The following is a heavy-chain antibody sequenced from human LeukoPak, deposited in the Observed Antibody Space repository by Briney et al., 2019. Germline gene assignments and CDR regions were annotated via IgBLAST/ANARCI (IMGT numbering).Heavy chain of an antibody. CDR1: GFTFSSYS. CDR2: ISSSSTYI. J-gene: IGHJ6*02. D-gene: IGHD3-16*01. V-gene: IGHV3-21*04. CDR3: ARGGGLDV. Sequence: GGSLRLSCAASGFTFSSYSMNWVRQAPGKGLEWVSSISSSSTYIYYADSVKGRFTVSRDNAKNSLYLQMSNLRAEDTAVYFCARGGGLDVWGQGATVTVSS.